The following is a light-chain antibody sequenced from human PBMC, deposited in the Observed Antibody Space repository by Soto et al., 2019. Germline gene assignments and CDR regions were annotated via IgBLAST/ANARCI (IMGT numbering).Light chain of an antibody. CDR3: QHYNNWPRT. V-gene: IGKV3-15*01. CDR2: GAS. CDR1: QSVSSN. J-gene: IGKJ1*01. Sequence: EIVMTQSPATLSVSPGERATLSCRASQSVSSNLAWYQQKPGQAPRLLIYGASTRATGIPARFSGSGSGTEFNLTISSLQSEDLAVYYCQHYNNWPRTFGQGTKVEIK.